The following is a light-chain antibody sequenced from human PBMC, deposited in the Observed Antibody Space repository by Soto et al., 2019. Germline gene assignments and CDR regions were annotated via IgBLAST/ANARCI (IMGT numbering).Light chain of an antibody. CDR2: DAS. CDR1: QDIDNF. J-gene: IGKJ5*01. V-gene: IGKV1-33*01. CDR3: QQYHNLPIT. Sequence: DIQLTQSPSSLSASLGDRVTITCQASQDIDNFLNWYQHKPGDAPKLLIYDASTLAPGVPSRFSGTESGTEFTFTISSLQPEDIATYYCQQYHNLPITFGPGTRLEIK.